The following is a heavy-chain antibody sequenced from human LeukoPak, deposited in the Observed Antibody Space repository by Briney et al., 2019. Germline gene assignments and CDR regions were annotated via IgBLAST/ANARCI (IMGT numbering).Heavy chain of an antibody. CDR2: ISYDGSNK. V-gene: IGHV3-30-3*01. J-gene: IGHJ4*02. D-gene: IGHD6-19*01. Sequence: GGSLRLSCAASGFTFSSYAMLWVRQAPGKGLEWVAVISYDGSNKYYADSVKGRFTISRDNSKNTLYLQMNSLRAEDTAVYYCARPLQVRIAVAGLRPPFDYWGQGTLVTVSS. CDR1: GFTFSSYA. CDR3: ARPLQVRIAVAGLRPPFDY.